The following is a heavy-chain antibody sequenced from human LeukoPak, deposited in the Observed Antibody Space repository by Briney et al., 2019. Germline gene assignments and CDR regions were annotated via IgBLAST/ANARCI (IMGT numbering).Heavy chain of an antibody. V-gene: IGHV3-23*01. CDR2: IFAGGGAA. D-gene: IGHD3-22*01. Sequence: GGSLRLSCPVSGFTFSDYAMTWVRQAPGKGLEWVSSIFAGGGAALYVDSVRGRFTIFRDDSKSTLFLQMHSLRAEDTAIYYCAKNYYDRRGPYSWVFDYWGQGTLVTVSS. J-gene: IGHJ4*02. CDR1: GFTFSDYA. CDR3: AKNYYDRRGPYSWVFDY.